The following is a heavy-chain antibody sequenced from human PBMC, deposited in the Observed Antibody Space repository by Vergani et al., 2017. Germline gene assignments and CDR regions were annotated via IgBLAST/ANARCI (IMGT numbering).Heavy chain of an antibody. CDR3: ARGVYYYDSSGDFDI. V-gene: IGHV3-74*01. Sequence: EVQLVESGGGLVQPGGSLRLSCAASGFTFSSYWMHWVRQAPGKGLVWVSRINSDGSSTSYADSVKGRFTISRDNAKNTLYLQMNSLRAEDTAVYYCARGVYYYDSSGDFDIWGQGILVTVSS. CDR1: GFTFSSYW. D-gene: IGHD3-22*01. J-gene: IGHJ4*02. CDR2: INSDGSST.